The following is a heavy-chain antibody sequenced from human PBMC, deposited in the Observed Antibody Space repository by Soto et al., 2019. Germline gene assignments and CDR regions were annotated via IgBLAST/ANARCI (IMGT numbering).Heavy chain of an antibody. J-gene: IGHJ2*01. Sequence: GESLKISCQGSGYTFTTYWIAWVRQMPGKGLEWMRIIYPGDSDTRYSPSFRGQVTISADKSFSTAYLQWSNLKASDTAMYYCARRPYGNNPHWFLDFSARGTPVPVSS. D-gene: IGHD4-17*01. CDR2: IYPGDSDT. V-gene: IGHV5-51*01. CDR3: ARRPYGNNPHWFLDF. CDR1: GYTFTTYW.